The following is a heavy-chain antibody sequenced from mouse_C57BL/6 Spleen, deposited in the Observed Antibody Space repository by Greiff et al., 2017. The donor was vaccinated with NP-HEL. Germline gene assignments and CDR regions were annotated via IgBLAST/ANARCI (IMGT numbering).Heavy chain of an antibody. V-gene: IGHV5-4*01. J-gene: IGHJ1*03. CDR2: ISDGGSYT. CDR1: GFTFSSYA. Sequence: EVQLVESGGGLVKPGGSLKLSCAASGFTFSSYAMSWVRQTPEKRLEWVATISDGGSYTYYPDNVKGRFTISRDNAKNNLYLQMSHLKSEDTAMYYCARDQDTFYFDVWGTGTTVTVSS. CDR3: ARDQDTFYFDV.